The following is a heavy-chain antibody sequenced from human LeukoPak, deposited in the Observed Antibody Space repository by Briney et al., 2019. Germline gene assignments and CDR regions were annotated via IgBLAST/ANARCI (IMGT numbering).Heavy chain of an antibody. CDR1: GFTFTNYH. CDR2: IKGTGGSP. D-gene: IGHD6-13*01. CDR3: ARAPAGTLDF. J-gene: IGHJ4*02. Sequence: GASVKVSCKASGFTFTNYHMHWVRQAPGQGLEWVGLIKGTGGSPDYAQKFQGRVTVTCDTSTSTAYLELRSLKLEDTAVYYCARAPAGTLDFWGQGTLVTVSS. V-gene: IGHV1-46*01.